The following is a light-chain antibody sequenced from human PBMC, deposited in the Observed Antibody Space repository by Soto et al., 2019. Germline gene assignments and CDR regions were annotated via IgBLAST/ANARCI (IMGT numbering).Light chain of an antibody. J-gene: IGLJ3*02. CDR2: STN. V-gene: IGLV8-61*01. CDR1: SGSVSTSYY. CDR3: VLYMGSGIWV. Sequence: QTVVTQEPSFSVSPGGTVTLTCGLSSGSVSTSYYPSWYQQTPGQAPRTLIYSTNTRSSGVPDRFSGSILGNKAALTITGAQADDESDYYCVLYMGSGIWVFGGVTKLTVL.